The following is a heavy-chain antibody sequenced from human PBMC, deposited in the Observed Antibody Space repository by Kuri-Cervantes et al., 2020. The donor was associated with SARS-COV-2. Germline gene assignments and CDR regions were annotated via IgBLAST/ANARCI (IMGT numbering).Heavy chain of an antibody. CDR3: AKDSDTAMVTIFDY. D-gene: IGHD5-18*01. CDR2: ISGSGGST. CDR1: GFTFDDYG. V-gene: IGHV3-23*01. Sequence: GESLKISCAASGFTFDDYGMSWVRQAPGKGLEWVSAISGSGGSTYYADSVKGRFTISRDNSKNTLYLQMNSLRAEDTAVYYCAKDSDTAMVTIFDYWGQGTLVTFSS. J-gene: IGHJ4*02.